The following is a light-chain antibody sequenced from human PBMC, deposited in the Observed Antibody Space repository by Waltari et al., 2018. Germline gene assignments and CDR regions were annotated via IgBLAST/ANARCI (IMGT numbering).Light chain of an antibody. V-gene: IGLV1-44*01. Sequence: QSALTQEASVSGTIGQKVTLSCTGNINNVGSYAVGWYQQISHGAPKTVMFGNARPSGIPDRFSGSKSGTTASLTVSGLQPEDEADYYCSTWDSSLSAVIFGGGTKLTVL. CDR1: INNVGSYA. CDR3: STWDSSLSAVI. J-gene: IGLJ2*01. CDR2: GNA.